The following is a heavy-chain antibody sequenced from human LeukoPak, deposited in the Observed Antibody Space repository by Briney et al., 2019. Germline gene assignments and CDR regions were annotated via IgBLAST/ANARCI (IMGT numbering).Heavy chain of an antibody. V-gene: IGHV4-59*12. CDR2: IYYSGST. CDR3: ARDPPPSNCSGGSC. CDR1: GGSISSYY. D-gene: IGHD2-15*01. Sequence: KSSETLSLTCTVSGGSISSYYWSWIRQPPGKGLEWIGYIYYSGSTNYNPSLKSRVTISVDTSKNQFSLKLSSVTAADTAVYYCARDPPPSNCSGGSCWGQGTLVSVSS. J-gene: IGHJ4*02.